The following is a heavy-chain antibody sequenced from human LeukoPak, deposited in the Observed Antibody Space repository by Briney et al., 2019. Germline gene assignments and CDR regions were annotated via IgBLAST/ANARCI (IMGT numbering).Heavy chain of an antibody. CDR3: ARNNCSSTSCYVRVFDY. CDR1: GYTFTSYD. CDR2: IIPIFGTA. V-gene: IGHV1-69*13. Sequence: ASVKVSCKASGYTFTSYDINWVRQATGQGLEWMGGIIPIFGTANYAQKFQGRVTITADESTSTAYMELSSLRSEDTAVYYCARNNCSSTSCYVRVFDYWGQGTLVTVSS. J-gene: IGHJ4*02. D-gene: IGHD2-2*01.